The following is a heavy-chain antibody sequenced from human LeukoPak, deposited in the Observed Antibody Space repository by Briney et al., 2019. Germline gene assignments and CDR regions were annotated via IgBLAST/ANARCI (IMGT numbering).Heavy chain of an antibody. Sequence: GGSLRLSXAASGFTFSSYSMNWIRQAPGKGLEWVSSISSSSSYIYYADSVKGRFTISRDNAKNSLYLQMNSLRAEDTAVYYCAREDYSNKYYYYYMDVWGKGTTVTVSS. CDR3: AREDYSNKYYYYYMDV. D-gene: IGHD4-11*01. CDR1: GFTFSSYS. CDR2: ISSSSSYI. J-gene: IGHJ6*03. V-gene: IGHV3-21*01.